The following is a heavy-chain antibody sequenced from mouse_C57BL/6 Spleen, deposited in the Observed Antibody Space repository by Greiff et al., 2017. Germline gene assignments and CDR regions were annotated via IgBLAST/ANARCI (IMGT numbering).Heavy chain of an antibody. J-gene: IGHJ1*03. CDR1: GYAFSSSW. Sequence: VQLQQSGPELVKPGASVKISCKASGYAFSSSWMNWVKQRPGKGLEWIGRIYPGDGDTNYNGKFKGKATLTADKSSSTAYMQLSSLTSADSAVYFCARRGDYGSSWYFDVWGTGTTVTVSS. CDR2: IYPGDGDT. D-gene: IGHD1-1*01. CDR3: ARRGDYGSSWYFDV. V-gene: IGHV1-82*01.